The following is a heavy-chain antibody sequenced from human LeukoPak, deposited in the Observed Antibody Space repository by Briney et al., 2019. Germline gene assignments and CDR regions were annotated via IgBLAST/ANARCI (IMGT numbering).Heavy chain of an antibody. CDR1: GGSISSYY. D-gene: IGHD6-13*01. CDR3: ARSIAAAGTYYYYYYGMDV. Sequence: SETLSLTCTVSGGSISSYYWSWIRQPPGKGLEWIGYIYYSGSTNYNPSLKSRVTISVDTSKNQFSLKLSSVTAADTAVYYCARSIAAAGTYYYYYYGMDVWGQGTTVTVSS. V-gene: IGHV4-59*08. CDR2: IYYSGST. J-gene: IGHJ6*02.